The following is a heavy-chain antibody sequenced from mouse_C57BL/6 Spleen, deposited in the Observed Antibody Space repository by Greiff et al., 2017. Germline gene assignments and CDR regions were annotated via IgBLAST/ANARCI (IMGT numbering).Heavy chain of an antibody. D-gene: IGHD3-3*01. CDR1: GFTFSSYA. CDR3: ARDAGTGAWFAY. Sequence: EVKLMESGGGLVKPGGSLKLSCAASGFTFSSYAMSWVRQTPEKRLEWVATISDGGSYTYYPDNVKGRFTISRDNAKNNLYLQMSHLKSEDTAMYYCARDAGTGAWFAYWGQGTLVTVSA. V-gene: IGHV5-4*01. CDR2: ISDGGSYT. J-gene: IGHJ3*01.